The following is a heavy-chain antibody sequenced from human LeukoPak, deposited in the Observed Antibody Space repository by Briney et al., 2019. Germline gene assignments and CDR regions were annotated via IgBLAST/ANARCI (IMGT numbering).Heavy chain of an antibody. CDR3: ARLRRGYCSSTSCLELRNYYYYYMDV. D-gene: IGHD2-2*01. CDR1: GGSISSYY. J-gene: IGHJ6*03. CDR2: IYYSGST. Sequence: SETLSLTCTVSGGSISSYYWSWIRQPPGKGLEWIGYIYYSGSTNYNPSLKSRVTISVDTSKNQFSLKLSSVTAADTAVYYCARLRRGYCSSTSCLELRNYYYYYMDVWGKGTTVTISS. V-gene: IGHV4-59*12.